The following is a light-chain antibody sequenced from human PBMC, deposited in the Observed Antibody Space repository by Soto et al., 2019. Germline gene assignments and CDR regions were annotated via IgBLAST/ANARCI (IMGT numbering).Light chain of an antibody. CDR3: QQLNSYPRT. V-gene: IGKV1-9*01. CDR2: AAS. Sequence: DIQLTQSPSFLSASVGDSVTITCRASQGISSYLAWYQQKPGKAPKLLIYAASTLQSGVPSRFSGSGSGTEFTLTISSPQPEEFATYYCQQLNSYPRTFGQGTKVEIK. J-gene: IGKJ1*01. CDR1: QGISSY.